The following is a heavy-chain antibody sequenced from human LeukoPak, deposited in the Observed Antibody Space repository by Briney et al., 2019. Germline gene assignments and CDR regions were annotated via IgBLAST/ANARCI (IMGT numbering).Heavy chain of an antibody. V-gene: IGHV1-2*02. J-gene: IGHJ6*02. CDR1: GYTFTDYY. Sequence: ASVKVSCKASGYTFTDYYMHWVRQAPGQGLEWMGWINCNSGGTNSAQMFQGRVTMTRDTSISTAYMELSRLRSDDTAVYYCSRDRHMDVWGQGTTVTVSS. CDR3: SRDRHMDV. CDR2: INCNSGGT.